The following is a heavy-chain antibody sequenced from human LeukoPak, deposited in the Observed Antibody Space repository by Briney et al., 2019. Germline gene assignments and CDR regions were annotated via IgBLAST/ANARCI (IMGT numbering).Heavy chain of an antibody. J-gene: IGHJ3*02. D-gene: IGHD3-10*01. V-gene: IGHV3-23*01. CDR3: AKDLMGRAFDI. CDR2: ISGSGGST. Sequence: PGGSLRLSCAASGVTLSTYAMSWARQAPGKGLEWVSAISGSGGSTYYADSVKGRFTISRDNSKNTLYLQMNSLRAEDTAVYYCAKDLMGRAFDIWGQGTMVTVSS. CDR1: GVTLSTYA.